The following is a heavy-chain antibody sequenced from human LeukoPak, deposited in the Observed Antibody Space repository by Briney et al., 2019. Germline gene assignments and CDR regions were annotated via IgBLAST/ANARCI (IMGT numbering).Heavy chain of an antibody. CDR1: GFTVSSNY. V-gene: IGHV3-66*01. CDR2: IYSGGST. Sequence: GGSLRLSCAASGFTVSSNYMSWVRRAPGKGLERVSVIYSGGSTYYADSVKGRLTISRDNSKNTLYLQMNSLRAEDTAVYYCARDGRSSSWYDYWGQGTLVTVSS. CDR3: ARDGRSSSWYDY. J-gene: IGHJ4*02. D-gene: IGHD6-13*01.